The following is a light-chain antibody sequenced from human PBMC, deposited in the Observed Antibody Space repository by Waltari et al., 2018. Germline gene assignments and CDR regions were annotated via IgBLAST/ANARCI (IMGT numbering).Light chain of an antibody. CDR1: SGHSSNT. CDR3: QTGGHGTWV. V-gene: IGLV4-69*01. J-gene: IGLJ3*02. CDR2: VNSDGSP. Sequence: QLVLTQSPSASASLGASVKLTCTLASGHSSNTIAWHQQKPEKGPRFLMKVNSDGSPTKGDEIPDRFSGSSSGPERYLTISSVQSEDEADYYCQTGGHGTWVFGGGTKLTVL.